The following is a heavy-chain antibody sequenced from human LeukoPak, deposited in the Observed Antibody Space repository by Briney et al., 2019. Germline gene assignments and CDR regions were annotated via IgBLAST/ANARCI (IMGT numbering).Heavy chain of an antibody. J-gene: IGHJ5*02. CDR3: ARASDPWLQLT. D-gene: IGHD5-24*01. CDR2: IKQDGSQK. V-gene: IGHV3-7*05. CDR1: RFTVSSNY. Sequence: GGSLRLSCAASRFTVSSNYMSWVRQAPGRGLEWVGNIKQDGSQKRYADSVRDRFTISRDNAQTSLYLQMNSLRAEDTAVYYCARASDPWLQLTWGQGTLVTVSA.